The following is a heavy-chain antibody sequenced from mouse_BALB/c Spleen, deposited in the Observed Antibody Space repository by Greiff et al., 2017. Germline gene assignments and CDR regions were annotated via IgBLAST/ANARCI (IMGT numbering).Heavy chain of an antibody. D-gene: IGHD3-3*01. CDR2: ILPGSGST. J-gene: IGHJ2*01. CDR1: GYTFSSYW. Sequence: QVQLKQSGAELMKPGASVKISCKATGYTFSSYWIEWVKQRPGHGLEWIGEILPGSGSTNYNEKFKGKATFTADTSSNTAYMQLSSLTSEDSAVYYCARKGWDVTVDYWGQGTTLTVSS. V-gene: IGHV1-9*01. CDR3: ARKGWDVTVDY.